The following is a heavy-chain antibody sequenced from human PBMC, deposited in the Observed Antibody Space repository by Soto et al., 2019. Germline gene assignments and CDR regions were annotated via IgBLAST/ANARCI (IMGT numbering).Heavy chain of an antibody. CDR2: IIPMVGMA. CDR3: ETTYGSGRTHFDY. CDR1: GDTFSFYT. D-gene: IGHD3-10*01. V-gene: IGHV1-69*02. Sequence: QVQLVQSGAEVKKPGSSVRLSCTASGDTFSFYTISWVRQAPGQGPEWMGRIIPMVGMADHPQKFQGRGTISADKATSTAYMSLSILRSDDTAVYFCETTYGSGRTHFDYWGQGTLVTVSS. J-gene: IGHJ4*02.